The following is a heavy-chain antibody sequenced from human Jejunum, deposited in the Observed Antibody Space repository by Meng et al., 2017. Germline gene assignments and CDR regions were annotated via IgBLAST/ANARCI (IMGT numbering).Heavy chain of an antibody. D-gene: IGHD1-1*01. CDR2: ISGDGSIT. CDR1: GFTFNNYC. J-gene: IGHJ4*02. Sequence: EVELGEAGGGLVQPGASLSLSCAASGFTFNNYCMHWVRQVPGEGLVWVSRISGDGSITNYADSVKGRFTISRDNAKNTLYLQMNSLRPEDTAVYYCLDEAPRSDYWGQGSLVTASS. CDR3: LDEAPRSDY. V-gene: IGHV3-74*01.